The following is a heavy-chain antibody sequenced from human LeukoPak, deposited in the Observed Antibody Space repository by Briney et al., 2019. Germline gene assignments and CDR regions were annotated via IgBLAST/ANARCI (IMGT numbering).Heavy chain of an antibody. J-gene: IGHJ4*02. CDR1: GGTFISYA. Sequence: SVKVSCKASGGTFISYAISWVRQAPGQGLEWMGGIIPIFGTANYAQKFQGRVTITADESTSTAYMELSSLRSEDTAVYYCARVQSDDYGDYEDSYWGQGTLVTVSS. V-gene: IGHV1-69*13. D-gene: IGHD4-17*01. CDR3: ARVQSDDYGDYEDSY. CDR2: IIPIFGTA.